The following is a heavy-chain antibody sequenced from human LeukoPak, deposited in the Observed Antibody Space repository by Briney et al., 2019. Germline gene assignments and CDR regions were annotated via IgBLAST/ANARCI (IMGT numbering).Heavy chain of an antibody. Sequence: GGSLRLSCEASGFTFSRFGMHWVRQAPGKGLEWVAYIRNDGSNNYYEDSVKGRFTISRDNSKNMLYLQMNSLRAEDTAMYFCAKDPGYRDFWGQGTLVTVSS. V-gene: IGHV3-30*02. D-gene: IGHD5-18*01. J-gene: IGHJ4*02. CDR1: GFTFSRFG. CDR2: IRNDGSNN. CDR3: AKDPGYRDF.